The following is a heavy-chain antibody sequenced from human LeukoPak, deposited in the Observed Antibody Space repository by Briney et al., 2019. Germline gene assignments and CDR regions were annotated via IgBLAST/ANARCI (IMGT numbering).Heavy chain of an antibody. J-gene: IGHJ4*02. CDR3: ARPRVPDS. Sequence: PGGSLRLSCAASGFTFSSSWMSWVRQAPGNGLEWVANIKKDGSETNYVDSVKGRFTISRDNAKNSLYLQMNSLRAEDTAVYYCARPRVPDSWGQGTLVTVSS. V-gene: IGHV3-7*01. CDR2: IKKDGSET. CDR1: GFTFSSSW.